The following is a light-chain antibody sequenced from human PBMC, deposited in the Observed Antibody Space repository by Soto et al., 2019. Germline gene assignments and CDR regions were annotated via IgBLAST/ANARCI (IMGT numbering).Light chain of an antibody. J-gene: IGKJ2*01. Sequence: EIVLTQSPGTLSLSPGERATLSCRASQSIASSYLAWHQHKPGQAPRLLIYDISRRATGVPDRFSGSGSGTDFTLTISRLEPEDFALYYCQHHSSSPHTFGQGTKLEI. CDR2: DIS. V-gene: IGKV3-20*01. CDR1: QSIASSY. CDR3: QHHSSSPHT.